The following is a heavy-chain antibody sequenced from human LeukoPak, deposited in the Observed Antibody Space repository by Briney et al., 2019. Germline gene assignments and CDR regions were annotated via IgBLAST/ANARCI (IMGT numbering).Heavy chain of an antibody. CDR1: GGSIGSGSYY. Sequence: PSETLSLTCTVSGGSIGSGSYYWSWIRQPAGKGLEWIGRIYTSGSTNYNPSLKSRVTISVDTSKNQFSLKLSSVTAADTAVYYCARDVDIVATSWFDPWGQGTLVTVSS. CDR2: IYTSGST. D-gene: IGHD5-12*01. CDR3: ARDVDIVATSWFDP. J-gene: IGHJ5*02. V-gene: IGHV4-61*02.